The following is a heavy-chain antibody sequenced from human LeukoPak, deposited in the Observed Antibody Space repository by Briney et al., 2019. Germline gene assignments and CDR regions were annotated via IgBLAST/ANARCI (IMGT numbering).Heavy chain of an antibody. D-gene: IGHD5-24*01. J-gene: IGHJ4*02. CDR3: ARLGDGDNLRYFDY. Sequence: SETLSLTCSVSGGSISNFYWSWIRQPPGKGLEWIAYIHYSGQTNQNPSLSGRVTISLDTSENQVSLRLRSVMAADTAVYYCARLGDGDNLRYFDYWGQGTLVTVSS. CDR2: IHYSGQT. V-gene: IGHV4-59*08. CDR1: GGSISNFY.